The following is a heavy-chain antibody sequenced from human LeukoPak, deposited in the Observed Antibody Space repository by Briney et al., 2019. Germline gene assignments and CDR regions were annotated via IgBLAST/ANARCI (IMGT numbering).Heavy chain of an antibody. D-gene: IGHD3-22*01. CDR3: ARDSSPHYHDRSGMIDY. CDR2: IYYIGST. J-gene: IGHJ4*02. CDR1: GGSLSSGVYY. Sequence: SETLSLTCTVSGGSLSSGVYYWSWIRQHPGKGLGWLGYIYYIGSTYYNPSRRSRVTISVDTSNNQFSRKLSSVTAADTPLYSCARDSSPHYHDRSGMIDYWAQGTLVTVPS. V-gene: IGHV4-31*03.